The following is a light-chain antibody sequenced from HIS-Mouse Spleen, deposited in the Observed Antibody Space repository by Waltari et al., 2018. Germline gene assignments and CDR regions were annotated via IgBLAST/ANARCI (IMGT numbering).Light chain of an antibody. Sequence: EIVMTQSPATLSVSPGERATLSCRANQSVSSNLAWYQQKPGQAHRLLIYGASTRATGIPARFSDSGSGTEFTLTISSMQSEDFAVYYCQQYNNWPPFTFGPGTKVDIK. CDR2: GAS. CDR1: QSVSSN. V-gene: IGKV3-15*01. CDR3: QQYNNWPPFT. J-gene: IGKJ3*01.